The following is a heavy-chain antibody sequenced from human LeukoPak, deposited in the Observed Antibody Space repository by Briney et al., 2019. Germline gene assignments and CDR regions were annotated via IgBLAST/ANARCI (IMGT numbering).Heavy chain of an antibody. V-gene: IGHV3-33*01. CDR3: ARDRSGSYLGYFDY. Sequence: PGGSLRLSCAASGFTFSSYGMHWVRQAPGKGLEWVAVIWYDGSNKYYADSVQGRFTISRDNSKNTLYLQMNSLRAEDTAVYYCARDRSGSYLGYFDYWGQGTLVTVSS. CDR1: GFTFSSYG. J-gene: IGHJ4*02. CDR2: IWYDGSNK. D-gene: IGHD1-26*01.